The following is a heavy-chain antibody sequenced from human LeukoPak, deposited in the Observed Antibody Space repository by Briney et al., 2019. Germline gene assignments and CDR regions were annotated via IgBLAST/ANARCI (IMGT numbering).Heavy chain of an antibody. J-gene: IGHJ4*02. Sequence: SETLSLTCTVSGGSISSYYWSWIRQPPGRGLEWIGYIYYSGSTNYNPSLKSRVTISVDTSKNQFSLKLSSVTAADTAVYYCARGQGRLLWFGELLFPYYFDYWGQGTLVTVSS. D-gene: IGHD3-10*01. CDR2: IYYSGST. CDR3: ARGQGRLLWFGELLFPYYFDY. V-gene: IGHV4-59*12. CDR1: GGSISSYY.